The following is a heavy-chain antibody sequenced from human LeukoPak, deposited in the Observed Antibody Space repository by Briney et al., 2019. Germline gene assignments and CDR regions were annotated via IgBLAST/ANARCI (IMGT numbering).Heavy chain of an antibody. CDR3: ATYSSSNGREFQY. CDR1: GFTFSNYW. CDR2: IKQDGSEK. V-gene: IGHV3-7*01. D-gene: IGHD2-2*01. J-gene: IGHJ1*01. Sequence: GGSLRLSCAASGFTFSNYWMGWVRQAPGKGLEWVANIKQDGSEKRYVDPVKGRFTISRDNAGNSLYLQMNSLRAEDTAVYYCATYSSSNGREFQYWGQGTLVTVSS.